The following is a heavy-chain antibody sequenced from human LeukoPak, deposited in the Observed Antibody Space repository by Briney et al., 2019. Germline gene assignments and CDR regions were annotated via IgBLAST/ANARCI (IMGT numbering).Heavy chain of an antibody. V-gene: IGHV3-48*03. J-gene: IGHJ5*02. D-gene: IGHD4/OR15-4a*01. CDR1: GFTFSSYE. CDR3: ARGHPNRWFDP. CDR2: ISSSGSTI. Sequence: GGSLRLSCAASGFTFSSYEMNWVRQAPGMGLEWVSYISSSGSTIYYADSVKGRFTISRDNAKNSLYLQMNSLRAEDTAVYYCARGHPNRWFDPWGQGTLVTVSS.